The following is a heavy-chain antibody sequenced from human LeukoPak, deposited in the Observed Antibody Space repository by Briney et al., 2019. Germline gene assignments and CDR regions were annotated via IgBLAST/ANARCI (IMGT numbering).Heavy chain of an antibody. CDR2: ISSSGSTI. CDR3: ARGRHIVVVTATRGAFDI. CDR1: GFTFSSYS. J-gene: IGHJ3*02. D-gene: IGHD2-21*02. V-gene: IGHV3-48*04. Sequence: PGGSLRLSCAASGFTFSSYSMNWVRQAPGKGLEWVSYISSSGSTIYYADSVKGRFTISRDNAKNSLYLQMNSLRAEDTAVYYCARGRHIVVVTATRGAFDIWGQGTMVTVSS.